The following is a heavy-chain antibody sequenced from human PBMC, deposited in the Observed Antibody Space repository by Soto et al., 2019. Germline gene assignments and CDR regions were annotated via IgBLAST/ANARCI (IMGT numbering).Heavy chain of an antibody. Sequence: ASVKVSCKASGYTFTNYAMQWVRQAPGQRLEWMGWINAGNGNTKYSQKFQGRVTITSDTSASTDYMELSSLRSEDTAVYYCARDLGGWTDYWGQGTLVTVSS. CDR1: GYTFTNYA. J-gene: IGHJ4*02. CDR3: ARDLGGWTDY. V-gene: IGHV1-3*01. CDR2: INAGNGNT. D-gene: IGHD6-19*01.